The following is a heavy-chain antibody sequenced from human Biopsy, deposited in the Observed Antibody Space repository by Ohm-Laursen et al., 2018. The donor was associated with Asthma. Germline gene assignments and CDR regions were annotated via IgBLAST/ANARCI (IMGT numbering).Heavy chain of an antibody. Sequence: TLSLTCTVSYGSITSGGYYWTWIRQHPGKGLEWIGFIYYSGSTYYNPSLKSRVSISIDTSKNQFFPKLSSVTAADTAVYYCARAQDYYDSRGYYRSFDYWGQGTLVTVSS. CDR2: IYYSGST. CDR3: ARAQDYYDSRGYYRSFDY. D-gene: IGHD3-22*01. CDR1: YGSITSGGYY. J-gene: IGHJ4*02. V-gene: IGHV4-31*03.